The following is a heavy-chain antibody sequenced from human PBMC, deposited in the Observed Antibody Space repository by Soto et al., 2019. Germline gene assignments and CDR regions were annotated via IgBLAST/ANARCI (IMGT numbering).Heavy chain of an antibody. D-gene: IGHD3-22*01. V-gene: IGHV1-18*01. CDR3: ARGVPGLYYYDCTRWAHDAFDI. CDR1: GYTFTSYG. Sequence: AASVKVSCKASGYTFTSYGISWVRQAPGQGLEWMGWISAYNGNTNYAQKLQGRVTMSTDTSTSTAYMELRSLRSDDTAVYYCARGVPGLYYYDCTRWAHDAFDIWGQGTMVTVSS. CDR2: ISAYNGNT. J-gene: IGHJ3*02.